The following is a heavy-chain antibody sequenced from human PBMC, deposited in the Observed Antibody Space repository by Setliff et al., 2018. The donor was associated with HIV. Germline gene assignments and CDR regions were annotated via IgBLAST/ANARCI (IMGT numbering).Heavy chain of an antibody. D-gene: IGHD6-13*01. CDR2: ISRSGDTI. CDR3: ARVWRSSSWYITS. J-gene: IGHJ5*02. V-gene: IGHV3-48*01. Sequence: LSLSCVASGFTFSTHSMSWVRQAPGKGLEWVSYISRSGDTIDYADSVKGRFTISRDNAKNSVSLQMNSLRVEDTAVYYCARVWRSSSWYITSWGQGTLVTVSS. CDR1: GFTFSTHS.